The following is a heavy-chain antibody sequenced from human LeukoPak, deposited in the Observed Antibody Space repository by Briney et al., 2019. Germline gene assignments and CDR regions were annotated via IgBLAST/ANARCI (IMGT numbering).Heavy chain of an antibody. J-gene: IGHJ4*02. CDR2: IRYDGSNK. V-gene: IGHV3-30*02. D-gene: IGHD6-19*01. Sequence: GGALRLSCAASGFTFSSYGIHWVRQAPGKGVEGVAFIRYDGSNKYYADSVKGRFTISRDNSKNTLYVQMNSLRAEDTAVYYCAKDFEMSGWYGFDYWGQGTLVTVSS. CDR1: GFTFSSYG. CDR3: AKDFEMSGWYGFDY.